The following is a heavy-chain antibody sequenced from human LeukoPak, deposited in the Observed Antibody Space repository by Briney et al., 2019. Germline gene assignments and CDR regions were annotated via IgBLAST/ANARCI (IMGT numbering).Heavy chain of an antibody. V-gene: IGHV1-8*01. CDR1: GYTFTCYD. J-gene: IGHJ6*03. CDR3: ARVGSSSAHYYYYYMGV. D-gene: IGHD6-6*01. Sequence: VASVKVSCKASGYTFTCYDINWVRQATGQGLEWMGWMNPNSGNTGYAQKFQGRVTMTRNTSISTAYMELSSLRSEDTAVYYCARVGSSSAHYYYYYMGVWGKGTTVTVSS. CDR2: MNPNSGNT.